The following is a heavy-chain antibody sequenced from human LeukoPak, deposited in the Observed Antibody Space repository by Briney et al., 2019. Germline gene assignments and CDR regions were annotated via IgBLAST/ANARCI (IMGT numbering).Heavy chain of an antibody. CDR3: ARTPEGGYSEY. J-gene: IGHJ4*02. V-gene: IGHV3-30-3*01. CDR2: ISYDGSNK. Sequence: GGSLRLSCAASGFTFSSYAMHWVRQAPGKGLEWVAVISYDGSNKYYADSVKGRFTISRDNSKNTLYLQMNSLRAEDTAVYYCARTPEGGYSEYWGQGTLVTVSS. CDR1: GFTFSSYA. D-gene: IGHD5-24*01.